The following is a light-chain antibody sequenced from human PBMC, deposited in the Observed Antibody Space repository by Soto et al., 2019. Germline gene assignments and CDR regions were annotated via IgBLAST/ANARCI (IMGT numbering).Light chain of an antibody. CDR3: QQSYSTTIT. J-gene: IGKJ5*01. CDR1: QGIGDA. Sequence: DIQMTQSPSSLSAFVGDRFTITCRASQGIGDALGWYQQKPGKAPKRLIYAASTLQSGVPSRFSGSGSGTEFTLTISSLQPEDFATYYCQQSYSTTITFGQGTRLEIK. CDR2: AAS. V-gene: IGKV1-17*01.